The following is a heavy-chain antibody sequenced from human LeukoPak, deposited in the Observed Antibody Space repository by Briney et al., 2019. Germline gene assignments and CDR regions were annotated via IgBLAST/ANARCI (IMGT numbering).Heavy chain of an antibody. D-gene: IGHD4-23*01. CDR3: ARGANNSPTRPDFDY. CDR2: ISAYNGNT. Sequence: ASVKVSCKASGYTYTSYGISWVRQAPGQGLEWMGWISAYNGNTNYAQKLQGRVTMTTDTSTSTAYMELRSLRSDDTAVYYCARGANNSPTRPDFDYWGQGTLVTVSS. J-gene: IGHJ4*02. CDR1: GYTYTSYG. V-gene: IGHV1-18*01.